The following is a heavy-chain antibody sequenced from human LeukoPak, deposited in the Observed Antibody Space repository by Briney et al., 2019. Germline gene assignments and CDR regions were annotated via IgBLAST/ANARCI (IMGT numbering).Heavy chain of an antibody. D-gene: IGHD3-3*01. Sequence: PSETLSLTCAVSGGSISSGGYSWSWIRQPPGKGLEWIGYIYYSGSTNYNPSLKSRVTISVDTSKNQFSLKLSSVTAADTAVYYCARAPITIFGVAFFDYWGQGTLVTVSS. J-gene: IGHJ4*02. CDR2: IYYSGST. V-gene: IGHV4-61*08. CDR1: GGSISSGGYS. CDR3: ARAPITIFGVAFFDY.